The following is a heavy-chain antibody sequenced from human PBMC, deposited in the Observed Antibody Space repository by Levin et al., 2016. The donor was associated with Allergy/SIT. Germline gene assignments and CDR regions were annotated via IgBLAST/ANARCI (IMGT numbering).Heavy chain of an antibody. CDR1: GFTFSTYT. D-gene: IGHD2-2*01. Sequence: GGSLRLSCAASGFTFSTYTMYWVRQAPGKGLEYVSAISSNGGSTYYANSVKGRFTISRDNSKNTLYLQMGSLRAEDMAVYYCARYYCSTTSCCFDYWGQGTLVTVSS. V-gene: IGHV3-64*01. CDR3: ARYYCSTTSCCFDY. CDR2: ISSNGGST. J-gene: IGHJ4*02.